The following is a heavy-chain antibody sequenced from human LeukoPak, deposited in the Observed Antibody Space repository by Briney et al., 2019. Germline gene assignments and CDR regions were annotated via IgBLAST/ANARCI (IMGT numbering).Heavy chain of an antibody. CDR3: ARYDYGDLELDY. V-gene: IGHV1-8*01. D-gene: IGHD4-17*01. CDR2: MNPNSGNT. J-gene: IGHJ4*02. CDR1: GYTFTSYD. Sequence: ASVKVSCKASGYTFTSYDINWVRQATGQGLEWMGWMNPNSGNTGYAQKFQGRVTTTRNTSISTAYMELSSLRSEDTAVYYCARYDYGDLELDYWGQGTLVTVSS.